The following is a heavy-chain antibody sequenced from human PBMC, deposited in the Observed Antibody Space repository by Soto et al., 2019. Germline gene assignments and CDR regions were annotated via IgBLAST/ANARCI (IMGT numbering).Heavy chain of an antibody. V-gene: IGHV1-69*01. CDR3: ARDSCSGGSCYEEGAFDI. J-gene: IGHJ3*02. D-gene: IGHD2-15*01. CDR1: GGTFSSYA. Sequence: QVQLVQSGAEVKKPGSSVKVSCKAPGGTFSSYAISWVRQAPGQGLEWMGGIIPIFGTANYAQKFQGRVTITADESTSTAYMELSSLRSEDTAVYYCARDSCSGGSCYEEGAFDIWGQGTMVTVSS. CDR2: IIPIFGTA.